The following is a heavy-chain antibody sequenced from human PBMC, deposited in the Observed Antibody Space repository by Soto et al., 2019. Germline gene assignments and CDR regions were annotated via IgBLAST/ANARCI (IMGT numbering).Heavy chain of an antibody. J-gene: IGHJ6*03. Sequence: SETLSLTCVVSGGPVSGDDLYWSWIRHLPGKGLEWIANVYHTGTTYYNPSLKSRVSMSVDTSQNQFSLILASVTAADTAVYYCARALVTDYNSRDYHSYFAMDVWGKGPSVTVSS. V-gene: IGHV4-31*02. CDR3: ARALVTDYNSRDYHSYFAMDV. CDR2: VYHTGTT. D-gene: IGHD3-22*01. CDR1: GGPVSGDDLY.